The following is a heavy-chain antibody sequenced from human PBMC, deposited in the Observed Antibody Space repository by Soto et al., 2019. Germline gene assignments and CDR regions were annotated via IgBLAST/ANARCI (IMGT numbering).Heavy chain of an antibody. D-gene: IGHD2-15*01. V-gene: IGHV3-23*01. CDR3: ARDGGNICSGGSCYFQAPDY. J-gene: IGHJ4*02. CDR1: GFTFSNYG. Sequence: PGGSLRLSCSASGFTFSNYGMSWVRQSPGKGLEWVASISGSGRSTNYADSVKGRFTISRDNSKNTLAVQMSSLRAEDTAVYYCARDGGNICSGGSCYFQAPDYWGQGTLVTVSS. CDR2: ISGSGRST.